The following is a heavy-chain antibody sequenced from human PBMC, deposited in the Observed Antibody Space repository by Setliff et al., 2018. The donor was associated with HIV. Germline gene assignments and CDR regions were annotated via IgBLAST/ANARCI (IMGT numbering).Heavy chain of an antibody. D-gene: IGHD2-8*01. CDR1: GYSISSGYH. J-gene: IGHJ4*02. Sequence: SETLSLTCAVSGYSISSGYHWGWIRQPPGKGLEWIGGIYHSGSTYYNPSLKSRVTISVDTSKNQFSLRLSSVTAADTAVYYCECYNSDDGYFDNWGQGALVTV. CDR3: ECYNSDDGYFDN. V-gene: IGHV4-38-2*01. CDR2: IYHSGST.